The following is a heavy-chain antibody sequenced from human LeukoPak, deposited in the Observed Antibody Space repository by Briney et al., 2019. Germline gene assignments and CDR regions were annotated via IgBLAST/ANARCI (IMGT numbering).Heavy chain of an antibody. D-gene: IGHD3-10*01. Sequence: SETLSLTCAVSGGSFCGYYWSWIRQPPGKGLKWIGEINHSGSTNYNPSLKSRVTISVDTSKNQFSLKLSSVTAADTAVYYCARVGYYYGSGSYYFDYWGQGTLVTVSS. CDR1: GGSFCGYY. J-gene: IGHJ4*02. CDR2: INHSGST. CDR3: ARVGYYYGSGSYYFDY. V-gene: IGHV4-34*01.